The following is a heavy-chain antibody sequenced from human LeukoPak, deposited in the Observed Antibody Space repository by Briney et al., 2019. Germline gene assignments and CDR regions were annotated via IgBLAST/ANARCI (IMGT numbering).Heavy chain of an antibody. CDR1: GFTFSSYW. CDR2: INTDGTTT. D-gene: IGHD1-26*01. Sequence: GGSLRLSCAASGFTFSSYWMHWVRQPPGKGLLWVSRINTDGTTTSYADSVKGRFTISRDNAKNTLYLQMNSLRAEDTAVYYCARPSGTYPWFDPWGQGTLVTVSS. CDR3: ARPSGTYPWFDP. J-gene: IGHJ5*02. V-gene: IGHV3-74*01.